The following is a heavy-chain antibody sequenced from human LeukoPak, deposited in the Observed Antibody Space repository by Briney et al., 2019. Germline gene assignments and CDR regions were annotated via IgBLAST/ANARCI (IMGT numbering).Heavy chain of an antibody. CDR1: GYTFTSYA. CDR3: ARDLPFEGVLEWLLEY. V-gene: IGHV1-3*04. CDR2: ISNFDGKT. J-gene: IGHJ1*01. D-gene: IGHD3-3*01. Sequence: ASVKVSCKASGYTFTSYAMHWVRQAPGQRLEWMGWISNFDGKTNYAQKFDGRVTMTTDSSTSTAYLELIRLKSDDTAVYYCARDLPFEGVLEWLLEYWGQGTLVTVSS.